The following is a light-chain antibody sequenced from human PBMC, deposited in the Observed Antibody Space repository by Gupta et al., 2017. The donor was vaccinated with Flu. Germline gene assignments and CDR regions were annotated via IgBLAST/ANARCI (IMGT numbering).Light chain of an antibody. CDR2: KAS. J-gene: IGKJ1*01. V-gene: IGKV1-5*03. Sequence: DIQMTQSPSTLSASVGDRDTITCRASQSISSWLAWYQQKPGKAPKLLIYKASILESGVPSRFSGSGSGTEFTLTISSLQPDDFATYYCQQYSSDSPWPFGQGTKVEIK. CDR1: QSISSW. CDR3: QQYSSDSPWP.